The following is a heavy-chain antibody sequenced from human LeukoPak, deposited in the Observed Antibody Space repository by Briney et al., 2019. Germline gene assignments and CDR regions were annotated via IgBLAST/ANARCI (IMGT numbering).Heavy chain of an antibody. CDR2: INPNSGGT. V-gene: IGHV1-2*02. J-gene: IGHJ5*02. CDR1: GYTFTGYY. CDR3: AGIGYCSGGSCYGGQVRFDP. Sequence: ASVKVSCKASGYTFTGYYMHWVRQAPGQGLEWMGWINPNSGGTNYAQKFQGRVTMTRDASISTAYMELSSLRSEDTAVYYCAGIGYCSGGSCYGGQVRFDPWGQGTLVTVSS. D-gene: IGHD2-15*01.